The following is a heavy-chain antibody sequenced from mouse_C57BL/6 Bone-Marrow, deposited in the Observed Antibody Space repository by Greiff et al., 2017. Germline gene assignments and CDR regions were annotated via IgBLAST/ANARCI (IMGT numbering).Heavy chain of an antibody. J-gene: IGHJ4*01. CDR3: GRHPIYYGSDYYAMDY. CDR2: ISNLAYSI. D-gene: IGHD2-3*01. CDR1: GSTFSDYG. Sequence: DVMLVESGGGLVQPGGSLKLSCAASGSTFSDYGMAWVRQAPRKGPVWVAFISNLAYSIYYADTVTGRFTISRENAKNTRYLEMSRLRSEDTDMYYCGRHPIYYGSDYYAMDYWGQGTSVTVDS. V-gene: IGHV5-15*01.